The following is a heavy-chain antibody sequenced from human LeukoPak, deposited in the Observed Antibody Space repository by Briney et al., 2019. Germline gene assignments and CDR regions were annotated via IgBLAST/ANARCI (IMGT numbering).Heavy chain of an antibody. J-gene: IGHJ5*02. Sequence: SVKVSCKASGYTFNSYGISWVRQAPGQGLEWMGGIIPIFGTANYAQKFQGRVTITADESTSTAYMELSSLRSEDTAVYYCARDSMLTMVRGPYNWFDPWGQGTLVTVSS. CDR3: ARDSMLTMVRGPYNWFDP. CDR2: IIPIFGTA. D-gene: IGHD3-10*01. CDR1: GYTFNSYG. V-gene: IGHV1-69*13.